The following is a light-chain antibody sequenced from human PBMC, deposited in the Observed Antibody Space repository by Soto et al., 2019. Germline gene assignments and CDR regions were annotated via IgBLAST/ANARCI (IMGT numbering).Light chain of an antibody. CDR2: GNT. CDR3: QSYDDSLSGHYV. CDR1: SSNIGSTYD. V-gene: IGLV1-40*01. Sequence: QSVLTQPPSVSGAPGQRVTISCTGSSSNIGSTYDVQWYQQLPGTAPKLLIHGNTDRPSGVPDRFSGSKSGTSASQAITGLQADDESDYYCQSYDDSLSGHYVFGTGTKLTVL. J-gene: IGLJ1*01.